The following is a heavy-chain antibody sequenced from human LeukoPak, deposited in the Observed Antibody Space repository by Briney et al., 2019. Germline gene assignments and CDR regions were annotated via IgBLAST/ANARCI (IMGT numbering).Heavy chain of an antibody. J-gene: IGHJ4*02. CDR1: GGSFSGYY. CDR2: INHSGST. V-gene: IGHV4-34*01. D-gene: IGHD1-26*01. Sequence: SETPSLTCAVYGGSFSGYYWSWIRQPPGKGLEWIGEINHSGSTNYNPSLKSRVTISVDTSKNQFSLKLSSVTAADTAVYYCAREGADGAPRDWGQGTLVTVSS. CDR3: AREGADGAPRD.